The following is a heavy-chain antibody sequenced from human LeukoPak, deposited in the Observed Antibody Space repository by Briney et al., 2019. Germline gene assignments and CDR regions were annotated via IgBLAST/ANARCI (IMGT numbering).Heavy chain of an antibody. Sequence: LTGGSLRLSCAASGFTFSSYAMSWVRQAPGKGLEWVSAISGSGGSTYYADSVKGRFTISRDNSKNTLYLQMNSLRAEDTAVYYCAKARLTGTNLDYWGQGTLVTVSS. D-gene: IGHD1-7*01. CDR3: AKARLTGTNLDY. CDR2: ISGSGGST. J-gene: IGHJ4*02. V-gene: IGHV3-23*01. CDR1: GFTFSSYA.